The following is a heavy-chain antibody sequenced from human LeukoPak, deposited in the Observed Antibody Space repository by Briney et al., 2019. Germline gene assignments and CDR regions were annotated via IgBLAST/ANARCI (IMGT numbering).Heavy chain of an antibody. V-gene: IGHV3-23*01. CDR2: IFPSGGEI. CDR3: ATYRQVLLPFES. CDR1: GFTFNSFA. J-gene: IGHJ4*02. D-gene: IGHD2-8*02. Sequence: GGSLRLSCAASGFTFNSFAMIWVRQPPGKGLEWVSSIFPSGGEIHYADSVRGRFTISRDNSKSTLSLQMNSLRAEDTAIYYCATYRQVLLPFESWGQGTLVTVSS.